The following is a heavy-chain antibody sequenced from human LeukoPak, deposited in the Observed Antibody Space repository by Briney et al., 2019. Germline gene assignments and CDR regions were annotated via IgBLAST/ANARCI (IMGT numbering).Heavy chain of an antibody. CDR3: ARDDCTTTSCYGH. CDR1: GFTFSDYY. Sequence: PGGSLRLSCAASGFTFSDYYMSWIRQAPGKGLEWVSYISSSRSTIYYADSVKGRFTISRDNAKNSLYLQMNSLRAEDAAVYYCARDDCTTTSCYGHWGQGTLVTVSS. V-gene: IGHV3-11*04. CDR2: ISSSRSTI. D-gene: IGHD2-2*01. J-gene: IGHJ4*02.